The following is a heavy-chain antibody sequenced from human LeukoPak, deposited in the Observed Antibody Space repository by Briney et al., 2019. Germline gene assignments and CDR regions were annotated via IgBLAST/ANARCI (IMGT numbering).Heavy chain of an antibody. Sequence: GESLKISCKGSGYRFTSHWIGWVRQMPGKGLEWMGIIYLGDSDTRYSPSFQGHVTISADKSISTAYLQWSSLRASDTAMYYCARHKGVVGAYLFDFWGQGTLVTVSS. J-gene: IGHJ4*02. CDR1: GYRFTSHW. CDR2: IYLGDSDT. CDR3: ARHKGVVGAYLFDF. D-gene: IGHD1-26*01. V-gene: IGHV5-51*01.